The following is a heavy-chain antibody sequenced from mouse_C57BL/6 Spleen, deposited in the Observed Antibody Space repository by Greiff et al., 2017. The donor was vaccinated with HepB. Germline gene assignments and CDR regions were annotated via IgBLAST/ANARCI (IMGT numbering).Heavy chain of an antibody. CDR1: GYAFSSYW. V-gene: IGHV1-80*01. CDR3: ARRGNLYGSSHFDY. CDR2: IYPGDGDT. D-gene: IGHD1-1*01. J-gene: IGHJ2*01. Sequence: QVQLQQSGAELVKPGASVKISCKASGYAFSSYWMNWVKQRPGKGLEWIGQIYPGDGDTNYNGKFKGKATLTADKSSSTAYMQLSSLPSEDSAVYLCARRGNLYGSSHFDYWGQGTTLTVSS.